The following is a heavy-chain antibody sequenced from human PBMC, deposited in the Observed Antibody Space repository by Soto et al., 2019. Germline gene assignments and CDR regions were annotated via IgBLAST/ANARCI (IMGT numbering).Heavy chain of an antibody. CDR3: ARVGRRDGYHFDC. CDR2: ISNSGSAI. Sequence: PGGSLRLSCAASGFTFSDYYMTWIRQAPGKGLEWVSYISNSGSAIYDADSVKGRFTISRDNAKNSLYLQMNRLRADDTAVYYCARVGRRDGYHFDCWGQGTLVTVSS. D-gene: IGHD5-12*01. J-gene: IGHJ4*02. CDR1: GFTFSDYY. V-gene: IGHV3-11*01.